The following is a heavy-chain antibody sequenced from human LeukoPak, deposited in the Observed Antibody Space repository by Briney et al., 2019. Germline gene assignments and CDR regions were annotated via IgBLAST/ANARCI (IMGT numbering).Heavy chain of an antibody. J-gene: IGHJ4*02. CDR1: GFTLNDYY. Sequence: GGSLRLSCAASGFTLNDYYMSWIRQAPGKGLEWVSDIGSSDNRISYADSVKGRFTISRDIAKNSLYLQANSLRAEDTAVYYCAREIVAGTFDSWGQGTLVTVSS. D-gene: IGHD6-19*01. CDR3: AREIVAGTFDS. CDR2: IGSSDNRI. V-gene: IGHV3-11*01.